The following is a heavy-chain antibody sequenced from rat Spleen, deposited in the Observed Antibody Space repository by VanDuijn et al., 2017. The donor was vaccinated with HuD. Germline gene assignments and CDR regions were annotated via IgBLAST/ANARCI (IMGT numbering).Heavy chain of an antibody. CDR1: GFTFSDYN. J-gene: IGHJ2*01. D-gene: IGHD1-12*02. V-gene: IGHV5-7*01. CDR3: ATDTFYDGTYYPGGFDY. Sequence: DVQLVESGGGLVQPGRSLKLSCAASGFTFSDYNMAWVRQAPKKGLEWVATISYDGRSSYYRDSVKGRFTISRDNAKSTLYLQLDSLRSEDTATYYCATDTFYDGTYYPGGFDYWGQGVMVTVSS. CDR2: ISYDGRSS.